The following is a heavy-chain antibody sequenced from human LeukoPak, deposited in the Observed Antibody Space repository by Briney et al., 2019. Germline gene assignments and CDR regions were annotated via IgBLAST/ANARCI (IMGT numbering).Heavy chain of an antibody. CDR1: GFTFSSYW. CDR3: AREDTSLEKYGFDY. V-gene: IGHV3-74*01. CDR2: INSGGSST. D-gene: IGHD5-18*01. Sequence: GGSLRLSCAASGFTFSSYWMHWVRQAPGKGLVWVSRINSGGSSTTYADSVKGRFTISRDNAKNTLNLQMNSLRAEDTAVYYCAREDTSLEKYGFDYWGQGTLVTVSS. J-gene: IGHJ4*02.